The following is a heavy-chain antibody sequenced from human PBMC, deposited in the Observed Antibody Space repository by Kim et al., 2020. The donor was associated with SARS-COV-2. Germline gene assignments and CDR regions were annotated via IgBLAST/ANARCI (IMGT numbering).Heavy chain of an antibody. CDR1: GFTFSNYG. CDR2: IWYDGNNK. D-gene: IGHD6-13*01. CDR3: ARDRAAAGGFDY. J-gene: IGHJ4*02. Sequence: GGSLRLSCAASGFTFSNYGMHWVRQAPGKGLEWVAVIWYDGNNKYYADSVKGRFNISRDSSKNTLILQMNSLRVEDTAVYYCARDRAAAGGFDYWGQGTLVTVCS. V-gene: IGHV3-33*01.